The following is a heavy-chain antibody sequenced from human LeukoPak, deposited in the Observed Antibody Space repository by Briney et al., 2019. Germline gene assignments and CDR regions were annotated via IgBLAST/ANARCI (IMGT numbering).Heavy chain of an antibody. CDR2: IYYSGST. J-gene: IGHJ6*04. CDR1: GGSFSSGSYY. CDR3: ARDQRRSCSGGSCSNGMDV. V-gene: IGHV4-61*01. Sequence: SETLSLTCTVSGGSFSSGSYYWSWIRQPPGKGLEWIGYIYYSGSTNYNPSLKSRVTITENTSKNQFSLKLSSVTAADTAVYYCARDQRRSCSGGSCSNGMDVWGKGTTVTVSS. D-gene: IGHD2-15*01.